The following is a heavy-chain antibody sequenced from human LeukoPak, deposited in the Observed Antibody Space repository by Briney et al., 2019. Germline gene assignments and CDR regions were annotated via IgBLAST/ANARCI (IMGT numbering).Heavy chain of an antibody. CDR2: ISSIGATI. V-gene: IGHV3-48*03. J-gene: IGHJ3*01. D-gene: IGHD3-16*01. Sequence: GGSLRLSCAASGFTFSDYSMNWVRQATGKGLEWVSYISSIGATIYYADSVKGRFTISRDNAKNTLYLQMSSLRTEDTAVYYCARDFLHLGGWGQGTMVTVSS. CDR3: ARDFLHLGG. CDR1: GFTFSDYS.